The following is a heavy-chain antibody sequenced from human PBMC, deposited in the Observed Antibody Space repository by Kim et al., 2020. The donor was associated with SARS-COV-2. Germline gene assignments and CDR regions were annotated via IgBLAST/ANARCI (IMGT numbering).Heavy chain of an antibody. Sequence: SYATAYAASVKGRFTISRDDSKNTAYLQMNSLKTEDTAVYYCTRQEYMGYWGQGILVTVSS. CDR3: TRQEYMGY. D-gene: IGHD6-6*01. J-gene: IGHJ4*02. V-gene: IGHV3-73*01. CDR2: SYAT.